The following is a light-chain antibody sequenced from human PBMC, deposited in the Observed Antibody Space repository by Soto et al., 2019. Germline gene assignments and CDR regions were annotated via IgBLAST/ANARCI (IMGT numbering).Light chain of an antibody. CDR2: GVS. J-gene: IGKJ5*01. Sequence: EIVLTQSPVPLSLSPGERATLSCRASQSVSRSYLAWYQQKPGQAPRLLIYGVSSRATGIPDRFSGSGSGTDFTLTISRLEPEDFAVYYCQQYGSSPITFGQGTRLEIK. CDR3: QQYGSSPIT. V-gene: IGKV3-20*01. CDR1: QSVSRSY.